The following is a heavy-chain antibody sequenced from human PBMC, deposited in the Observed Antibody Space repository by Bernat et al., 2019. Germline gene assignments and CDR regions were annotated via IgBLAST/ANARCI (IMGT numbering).Heavy chain of an antibody. V-gene: IGHV4-39*01. Sequence: QLQLQESGPGLVKPSETLSLTCTVSGGSISSSSYYWGWIRQPPGKGLEWIGSIYYSGSTYYNPSLKSRVTISVDTSKNQFSLKLSSVTAADTAVYYCARHPQYDILTGYLLNAFDIWGQGTMVTVSS. CDR1: GGSISSSSYY. CDR2: IYYSGST. D-gene: IGHD3-9*01. J-gene: IGHJ3*02. CDR3: ARHPQYDILTGYLLNAFDI.